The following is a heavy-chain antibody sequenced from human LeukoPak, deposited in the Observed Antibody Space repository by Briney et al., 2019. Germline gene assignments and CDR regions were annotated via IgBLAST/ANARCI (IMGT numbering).Heavy chain of an antibody. CDR1: GFTLSNHA. CDR3: ARMWSTSLDY. J-gene: IGHJ4*02. Sequence: GGSLRLSCAVSGFTLSNHAMHWVRQAAGKGLEWVSSIATAGDTYYAGSVKGRTTISRDNAKDSLFLQMNSLTAGDTAVYYCARMWSTSLDYWGQGTLVTVAP. D-gene: IGHD2-2*01. CDR2: IATAGDT. V-gene: IGHV3-13*01.